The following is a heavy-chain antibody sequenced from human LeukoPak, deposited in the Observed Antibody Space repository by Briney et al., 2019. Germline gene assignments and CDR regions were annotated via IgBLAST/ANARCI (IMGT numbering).Heavy chain of an antibody. CDR2: INHSGST. CDR1: VGSFSGYY. CDR3: ARGASSRSGYCSSTSCRNWFDP. J-gene: IGHJ5*02. D-gene: IGHD2-2*03. Sequence: KPSETLSLTCAVYVGSFSGYYWSWIRQPPGKGLEWIGEINHSGSTNYNPSLKSRFTISVDTSKNQFSLKLSSVTAADTAVYYCARGASSRSGYCSSTSCRNWFDPWGQGTLVTVSS. V-gene: IGHV4-34*01.